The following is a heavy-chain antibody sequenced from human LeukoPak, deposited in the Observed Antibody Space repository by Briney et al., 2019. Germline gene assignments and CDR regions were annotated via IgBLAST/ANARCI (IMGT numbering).Heavy chain of an antibody. D-gene: IGHD1-1*01. CDR3: AKDGQLEGLDY. Sequence: GGSLRLSYAASGFTFSSYAMSWVRQAPGKGLEWVSAISGSGGRTYYADSVKGRFTISRDNSKNTLYLQMNSLRAEDTAVYYCAKDGQLEGLDYWGQGTLVTVSS. J-gene: IGHJ4*02. CDR1: GFTFSSYA. CDR2: ISGSGGRT. V-gene: IGHV3-23*01.